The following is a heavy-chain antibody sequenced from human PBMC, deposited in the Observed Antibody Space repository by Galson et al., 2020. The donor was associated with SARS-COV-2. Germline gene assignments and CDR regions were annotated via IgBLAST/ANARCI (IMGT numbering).Heavy chain of an antibody. Sequence: GESLKISCAASGFIFSNAWMSWVRQAPGKGLEWVGRIKSKTDGGTTDYAAPVKGRFTISRDDSKNTLYLQMNSLKTEDTAVYYCTTTWDYDSTAFDIWGQGTMVTVSS. J-gene: IGHJ3*02. D-gene: IGHD3-22*01. CDR2: IKSKTDGGTT. CDR3: TTTWDYDSTAFDI. V-gene: IGHV3-15*01. CDR1: GFIFSNAW.